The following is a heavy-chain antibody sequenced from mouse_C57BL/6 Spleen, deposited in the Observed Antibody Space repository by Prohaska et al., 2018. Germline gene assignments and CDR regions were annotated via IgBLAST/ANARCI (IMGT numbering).Heavy chain of an antibody. J-gene: IGHJ2*01. CDR3: VRSYDGSFDY. V-gene: IGHV10-1*01. CDR1: GFSFNTYA. Sequence: EVQLVESGGGLVQPKGSLKLSCAASGFSFNTYAMNWVRQAPGKGLERVARIRSKSNKYATYYADSVKDRFTISRDDSESMLYLQMNNLKTEDTAMYYCVRSYDGSFDYWGQGTTLTVSS. CDR2: IRSKSNKYAT. D-gene: IGHD2-3*01.